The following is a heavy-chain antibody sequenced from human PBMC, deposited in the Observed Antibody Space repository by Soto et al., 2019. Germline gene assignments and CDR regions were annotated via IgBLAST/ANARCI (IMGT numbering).Heavy chain of an antibody. V-gene: IGHV2-26*01. CDR3: ARDYGGNWNWYFDL. CDR2: IFSNDEK. J-gene: IGHJ2*01. Sequence: QVTLKESGPVLVIPTETLTLTCTVSGFSLSNAGMGVSWIRQPPGKALEWLAHIFSNDEKVYSTSLKRRFTISMDTSKSQVVLTMANMDPVDTATYFCARDYGGNWNWYFDLWGRGTLVTVSS. CDR1: GFSLSNAGMG. D-gene: IGHD4-17*01.